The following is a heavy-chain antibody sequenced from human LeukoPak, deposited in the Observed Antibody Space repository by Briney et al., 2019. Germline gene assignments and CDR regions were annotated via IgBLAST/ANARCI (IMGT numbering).Heavy chain of an antibody. CDR3: ARRAAFYYYYMDV. J-gene: IGHJ6*03. Sequence: SETLSLTCSVSGSSISSGYYWGWIRQPPGKGLEWIGSIHQSGNTYFNPSLRSRVTVSVDTSKNQFSLKLSSVTAADTAVYYCARRAAFYYYYMDVWGKGTTVTVSS. CDR2: IHQSGNT. V-gene: IGHV4-38-2*01. CDR1: GSSISSGYY.